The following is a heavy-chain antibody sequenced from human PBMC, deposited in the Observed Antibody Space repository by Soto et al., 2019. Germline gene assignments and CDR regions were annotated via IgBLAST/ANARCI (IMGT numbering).Heavy chain of an antibody. J-gene: IGHJ4*02. V-gene: IGHV3-30-3*01. Sequence: QVQLVESGGGVVQPGRSLRLSCAASGFTFSSYAMHWVRRAPGKGLEWMAVMSYDGSNKYYADSVKGRFTISRDNSKNTLYLQMNSLRPEDTAVYYRARDGGAYWGQGTLVIVSS. CDR2: MSYDGSNK. CDR1: GFTFSSYA. CDR3: ARDGGAY. D-gene: IGHD3-16*01.